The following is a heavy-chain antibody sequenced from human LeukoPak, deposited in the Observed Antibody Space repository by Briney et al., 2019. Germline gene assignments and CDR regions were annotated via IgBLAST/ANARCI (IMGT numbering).Heavy chain of an antibody. V-gene: IGHV3-48*03. Sequence: GGSLRLSCAASGFTFSSYEMNWVRQAPGKGLEWVSYISSSGSTIYYADSVKGRFTISRDNAKNSLYLQMNSLRAEDKAVYYWAEPGITIHGGGWGKGTTVTISS. CDR2: ISSSGSTI. D-gene: IGHD3-10*01. CDR3: AEPGITIHGGG. CDR1: GFTFSSYE. J-gene: IGHJ6*04.